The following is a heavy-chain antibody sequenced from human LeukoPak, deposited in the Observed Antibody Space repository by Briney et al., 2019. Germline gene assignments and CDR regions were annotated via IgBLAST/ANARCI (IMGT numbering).Heavy chain of an antibody. Sequence: SETLSLTCTVSSGSISSYYWSWIRQPAGKGLEWIGRTYTSGSTNYNPSLKSRVTISVDTSKNQFSLKLSSVTAADTAVYYCARWSEWLLPPERYFDYWGQGTLVTVSS. CDR1: SGSISSYY. CDR3: ARWSEWLLPPERYFDY. D-gene: IGHD3-3*01. V-gene: IGHV4-4*07. CDR2: TYTSGST. J-gene: IGHJ4*02.